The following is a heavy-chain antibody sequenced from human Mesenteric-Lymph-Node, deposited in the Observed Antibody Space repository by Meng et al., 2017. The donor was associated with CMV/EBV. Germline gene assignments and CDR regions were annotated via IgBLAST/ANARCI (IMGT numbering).Heavy chain of an antibody. Sequence: GESLKISCAASGFSLSSYGMHWVRQAPGKGLEWVAVISYPREEVTYSDSVKGRFNVSRDDSENTLYLQMDTLRPEDTAIYSCAKDGELELLGAFDYWGQGTLVTVSS. CDR1: GFSLSSYG. CDR3: AKDGELELLGAFDY. J-gene: IGHJ4*02. V-gene: IGHV3-30*18. D-gene: IGHD1-7*01. CDR2: ISYPREEV.